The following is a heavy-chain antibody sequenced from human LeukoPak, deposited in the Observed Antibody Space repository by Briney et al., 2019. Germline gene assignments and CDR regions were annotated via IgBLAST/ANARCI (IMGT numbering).Heavy chain of an antibody. CDR2: IYPGDSDT. CDR3: ATASPLAWDAFDI. D-gene: IGHD3-3*02. Sequence: GESLKISCKGSGYSFTSYWIGWVRQMPGKGLEWVGIIYPGDSDTRYSPSFQGQVTISADKSISTAYLQWSSLKASDTAMYYCATASPLAWDAFDIWGQGTMVTVSS. V-gene: IGHV5-51*01. CDR1: GYSFTSYW. J-gene: IGHJ3*02.